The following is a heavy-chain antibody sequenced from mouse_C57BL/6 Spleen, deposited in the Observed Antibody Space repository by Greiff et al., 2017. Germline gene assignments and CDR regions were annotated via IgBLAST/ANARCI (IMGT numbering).Heavy chain of an antibody. Sequence: QVQLQQPGAELVMPGASVKLSCKASGYTFTSYWMHWVKQRPGQGLEWIGEIDPSDSYTNYNQKFKGKSTLTVDKSSSTAYMQLSSLTSEDSAVYYCARLYGNYEDFDYWGQGTTLTVSS. CDR2: IDPSDSYT. J-gene: IGHJ2*01. CDR1: GYTFTSYW. V-gene: IGHV1-69*01. D-gene: IGHD2-1*01. CDR3: ARLYGNYEDFDY.